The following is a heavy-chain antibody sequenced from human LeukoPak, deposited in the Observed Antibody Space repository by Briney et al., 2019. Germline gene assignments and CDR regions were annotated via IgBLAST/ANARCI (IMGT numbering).Heavy chain of an antibody. J-gene: IGHJ6*02. CDR2: IIISSSYI. CDR3: ARSFFSSGWYWAPPLYYYYGMDV. D-gene: IGHD6-19*01. CDR1: GFTFSSYS. Sequence: GRSLRLSCAASGFTFSSYSMNWVRQAPGKGLEWVSSIIISSSYIYYADSVKGPFTISRDTAKNPLYLQMNSLRAEDTAVYYCARSFFSSGWYWAPPLYYYYGMDVWGQGTTVTVSS. V-gene: IGHV3-21*01.